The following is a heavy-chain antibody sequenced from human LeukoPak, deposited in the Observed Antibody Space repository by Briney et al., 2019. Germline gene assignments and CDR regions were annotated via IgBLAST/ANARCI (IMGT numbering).Heavy chain of an antibody. CDR3: ATDRGPMVRGVIIPSI. V-gene: IGHV1-18*01. CDR1: GYTFTSYG. CDR2: ISAYNGNT. D-gene: IGHD3-10*01. J-gene: IGHJ4*02. Sequence: ASVKVSCKASGYTFTSYGISWVRQAPGQGLEWMGWISAYNGNTNYAQKLQGRVTMTTDTSKSTAYMELRSLRSDDTAVYYCATDRGPMVRGVIIPSIWGQGTLVTVSS.